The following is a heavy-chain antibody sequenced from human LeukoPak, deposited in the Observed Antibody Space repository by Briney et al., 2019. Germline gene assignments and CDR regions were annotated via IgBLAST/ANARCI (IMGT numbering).Heavy chain of an antibody. D-gene: IGHD3-16*02. CDR1: GFTFSNYW. CDR3: ARGLGGSYPFDC. CDR2: INTDGSRT. Sequence: PGGSLRLSCAASGFTFSNYWMDWVRQAPGKGLVWVSRINTDGSRTTYADSVKGRFTISRDNAKNTLCLQMNSLRADDTAVYFCARGLGGSYPFDCWGQGALVTVSS. V-gene: IGHV3-74*01. J-gene: IGHJ4*02.